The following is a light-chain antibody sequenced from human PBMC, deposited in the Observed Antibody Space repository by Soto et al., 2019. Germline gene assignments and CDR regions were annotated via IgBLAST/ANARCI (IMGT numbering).Light chain of an antibody. CDR3: QQYYSTPQT. J-gene: IGKJ1*01. CDR2: WAS. Sequence: DIVMTQSPDSLAVSLGERATINCKSSQSLLYTSNNKNYLAWYQQKPGQPPKLLIYWASTRKSGVPDRFSGSGSGTDFTLTISSLQAEDVAVYYCQQYYSTPQTFGQGTKVEIK. CDR1: QSLLYTSNNKNY. V-gene: IGKV4-1*01.